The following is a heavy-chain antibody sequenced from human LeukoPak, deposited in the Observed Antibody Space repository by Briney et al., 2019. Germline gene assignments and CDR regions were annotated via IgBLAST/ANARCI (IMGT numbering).Heavy chain of an antibody. V-gene: IGHV4-39*01. D-gene: IGHD4-11*01. CDR2: IYYSGST. CDR1: GASISSESYY. CDR3: ARLVTTVVI. J-gene: IGHJ4*02. Sequence: PSQTLSLTCIVSGASISSESYYWGWIRQPPGKGLEWIGSIYYSGSTYYNPSLKSRVTISVDTSKNQFSLKLSSVTAADTAVYYCARLVTTVVIWGQGTLVTVSS.